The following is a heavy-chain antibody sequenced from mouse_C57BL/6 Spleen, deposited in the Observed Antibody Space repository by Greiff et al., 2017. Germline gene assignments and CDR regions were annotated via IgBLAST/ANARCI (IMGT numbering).Heavy chain of an antibody. CDR3: TRGGYYYGSSHWYFDV. CDR1: GLTFSSYA. CDR2: ISSGGDYI. V-gene: IGHV5-9-1*02. J-gene: IGHJ1*03. D-gene: IGHD1-1*01. Sequence: EVKLVESGEGLVKPGGSLKLSCAASGLTFSSYAMSWVRQTPEKRLEWVAYISSGGDYIYYADTVKGRFTISRDNARNTLYLQMSSLKSEDTAMYYCTRGGYYYGSSHWYFDVWGTGTTVTVSS.